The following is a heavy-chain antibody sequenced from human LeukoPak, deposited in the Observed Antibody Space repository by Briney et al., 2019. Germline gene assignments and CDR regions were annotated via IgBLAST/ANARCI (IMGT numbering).Heavy chain of an antibody. J-gene: IGHJ6*02. CDR3: ARPAYYDSSGYYSSYYYYYGMDV. Sequence: ASVKVSCKASGYTFTSYYMHWVRQAPGQGLEWMGWISAYNGNTNYAQKLQGRVTMTTDTSTSTAYMELRSLRSDDTAVYYCARPAYYDSSGYYSSYYYYYGMDVWGQGTTVTVSS. V-gene: IGHV1-18*04. CDR1: GYTFTSYY. D-gene: IGHD3-22*01. CDR2: ISAYNGNT.